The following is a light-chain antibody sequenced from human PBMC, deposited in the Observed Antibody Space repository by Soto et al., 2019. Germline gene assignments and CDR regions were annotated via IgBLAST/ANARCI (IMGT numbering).Light chain of an antibody. J-gene: IGLJ1*01. CDR2: SNN. V-gene: IGLV1-44*01. CDR3: AAWDYSLNRYV. CDR1: SSNIGSNT. Sequence: QYVLTQPPAASGTPGPRVTISCSGSSSNIGSNTVNWYQQLPGTAPKLLIYSNNQRPSGVPDRFSGSKSGTSASLAISGLQSDDDSDYYCAAWDYSLNRYVFGTRTMLTVL.